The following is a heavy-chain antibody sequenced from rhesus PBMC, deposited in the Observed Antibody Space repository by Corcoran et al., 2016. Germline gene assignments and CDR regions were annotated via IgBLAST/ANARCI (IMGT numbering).Heavy chain of an antibody. CDR3: ARGPSTTVADGFDY. J-gene: IGHJ4*01. V-gene: IGHV4-147*01. Sequence: QVQLQESGPGLVKPSETLPLTCAVSGASISSTYWSWIRQPPGQGLEWIGYIYGGSGSTRYNPSLKSRVTISKDTSKNQFSLKLSSVTAADTAVYYCARGPSTTVADGFDYWGQGVLVTVSS. D-gene: IGHD4-29*01. CDR1: GASISSTY. CDR2: IYGGSGST.